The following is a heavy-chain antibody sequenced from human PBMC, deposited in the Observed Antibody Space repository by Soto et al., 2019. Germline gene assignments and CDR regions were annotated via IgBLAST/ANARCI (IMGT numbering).Heavy chain of an antibody. CDR3: AKDGRGIKRGDYDVIWHCDV. D-gene: IGHD4-17*01. V-gene: IGHV1-69*08. Sequence: QVQLVQSGAEVRKPGSSVKVSCEASGGSFNSHSFSWVRQAPGLGLEWVGRIIPILGITNHAQKFRGRVTISADKSTSTVYMELSSLRSEDTAVYYCAKDGRGIKRGDYDVIWHCDVWGRGTLVTVSS. J-gene: IGHJ2*01. CDR2: IIPILGIT. CDR1: GGSFNSHS.